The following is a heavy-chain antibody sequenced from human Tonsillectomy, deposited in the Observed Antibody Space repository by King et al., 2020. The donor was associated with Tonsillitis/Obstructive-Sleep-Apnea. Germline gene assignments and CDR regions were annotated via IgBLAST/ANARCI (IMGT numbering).Heavy chain of an antibody. Sequence: VQLVESGAEVKKPGASVKVSCKASGYTFTSYGISWVRQAPGQGLEWMGWISAYNGNTNYAQKLQGRVTMITDTSTSTAYMELRSLRSDDTAVCYCARDLLLWFGDHDAFDIWGQGTMVTVSS. CDR2: ISAYNGNT. V-gene: IGHV1-18*01. CDR3: ARDLLLWFGDHDAFDI. CDR1: GYTFTSYG. J-gene: IGHJ3*02. D-gene: IGHD3-10*01.